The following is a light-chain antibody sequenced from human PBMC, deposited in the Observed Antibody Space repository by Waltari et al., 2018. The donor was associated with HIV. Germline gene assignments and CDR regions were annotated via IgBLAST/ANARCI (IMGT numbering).Light chain of an antibody. CDR3: QHYANYYA. V-gene: IGKV1-5*03. Sequence: DIQVTQSPSTLSSFVGDRVSITCRASYSVQKWLAWYQKKAGQAPKLLIYEASTLESEVPSRFSGTGSGTEFTLTISNLQPEDSATYYCQHYANYYAFGQGTRLEI. CDR2: EAS. CDR1: YSVQKW. J-gene: IGKJ2*01.